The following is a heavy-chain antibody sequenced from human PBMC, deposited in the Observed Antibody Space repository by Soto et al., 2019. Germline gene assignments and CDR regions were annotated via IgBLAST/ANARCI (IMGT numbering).Heavy chain of an antibody. CDR2: IYYSGST. D-gene: IGHD3-22*01. CDR3: ARARITMIVVAAYDAFDI. Sequence: SETLSLTCTVSGGSISSGDYYWSWIRQPPGKGLEWIGYIYYSGSTYYNPSLKSRVTISVDTSKNQFSLKLSSVTAADTAVYYCARARITMIVVAAYDAFDIWGQGTMVTVPS. CDR1: GGSISSGDYY. J-gene: IGHJ3*02. V-gene: IGHV4-30-4*01.